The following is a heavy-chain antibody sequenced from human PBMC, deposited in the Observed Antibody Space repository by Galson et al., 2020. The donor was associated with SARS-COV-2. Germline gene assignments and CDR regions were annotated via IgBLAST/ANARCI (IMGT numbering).Heavy chain of an antibody. V-gene: IGHV4-38-2*01. CDR2: IYHSGST. D-gene: IGHD6-13*01. CDR1: GYSIRSGYY. Sequence: SETLSLTCVVSGYSIRSGYYWGWIRQPPGKGLEWIGSIYHSGSTQYNPSLKSRVTISVDTSKNQFSLNLSSVTAADTAVYYCSRIRSSSDDYWGQGTLVTVSS. CDR3: SRIRSSSDDY. J-gene: IGHJ4*02.